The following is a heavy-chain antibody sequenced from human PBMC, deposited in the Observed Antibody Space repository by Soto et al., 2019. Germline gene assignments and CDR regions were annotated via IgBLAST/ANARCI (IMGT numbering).Heavy chain of an antibody. V-gene: IGHV3-30-3*01. CDR1: GLTFSTYP. J-gene: IGHJ1*01. CDR3: ARDWACIASHYFQD. Sequence: QVQLVESGGGVVQPGKSLRLSCVASGLTFSTYPIHWVRQAPGKGLEWVSFISHDGTRKSYTQSVKGRFTISRDNSKNTLYLQMNSLKPEDTAVYYCARDWACIASHYFQDWGQGTLVTVSS. CDR2: ISHDGTRK. D-gene: IGHD2-21*01.